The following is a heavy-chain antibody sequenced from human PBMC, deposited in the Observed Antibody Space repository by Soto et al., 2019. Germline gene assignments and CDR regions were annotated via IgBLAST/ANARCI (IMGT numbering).Heavy chain of an antibody. Sequence: EVQLLGSGGGLVRPGGSLRPSCAASGFTFSSYAMSWVRQAPGKGLEWVSAIKAGGDDTYYANSVKGRFTISRDNSKNTPYLQMNSLTVEDTAMYYLKRDGVASNLPGADYWGQGTLVTVSS. CDR2: IKAGGDDT. V-gene: IGHV3-23*01. CDR1: GFTFSSYA. D-gene: IGHD2-8*01. CDR3: KRDGVASNLPGADY. J-gene: IGHJ4*02.